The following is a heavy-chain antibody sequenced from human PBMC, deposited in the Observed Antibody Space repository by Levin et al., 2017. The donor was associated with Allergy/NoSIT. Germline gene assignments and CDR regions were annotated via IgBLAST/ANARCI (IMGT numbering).Heavy chain of an antibody. Sequence: GESLKISCAASGFTVSSNYMSWVRQAPGKGLEWVSVIHSGGSTYYADSVKGRFTISRDNSKNTLYLHMNSLRAEDTAVYYCARYNMGMVRGVLTYWFDPWGQGTLVTVSS. CDR2: IHSGGST. CDR1: GFTVSSNY. J-gene: IGHJ5*02. V-gene: IGHV3-53*01. D-gene: IGHD3-10*01. CDR3: ARYNMGMVRGVLTYWFDP.